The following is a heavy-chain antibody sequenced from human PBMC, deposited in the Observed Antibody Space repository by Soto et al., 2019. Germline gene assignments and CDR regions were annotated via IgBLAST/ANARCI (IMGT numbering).Heavy chain of an antibody. CDR2: IISGNGNT. Sequence: QVQLVQSGAEVKKPGASVKVSCEAPRSTFTSNALHWVRQAPGQRLEWMGWIISGNGNTKYSQKFQGRVTITRDTSASTVYMDLSSLRSEDTAVFYCASGRLQLPIFDSWGQGTLVTVSS. CDR3: ASGRLQLPIFDS. V-gene: IGHV1-3*01. D-gene: IGHD6-25*01. CDR1: RSTFTSNA. J-gene: IGHJ4*02.